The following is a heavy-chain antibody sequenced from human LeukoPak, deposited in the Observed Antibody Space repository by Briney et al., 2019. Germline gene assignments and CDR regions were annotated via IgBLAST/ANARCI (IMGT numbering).Heavy chain of an antibody. J-gene: IGHJ4*02. CDR2: ISSSSSYI. Sequence: GGSLRLSCAASGLTFSRYGMHWVRQAPGKGLEWVSSISSSSSYIYYADSVKGRFTISRDNAKNSLYLQMNSLRAEDTAVYYCAREDDSSGWPYDYWGQGTLVTVSS. CDR1: GLTFSRYG. CDR3: AREDDSSGWPYDY. V-gene: IGHV3-21*01. D-gene: IGHD6-19*01.